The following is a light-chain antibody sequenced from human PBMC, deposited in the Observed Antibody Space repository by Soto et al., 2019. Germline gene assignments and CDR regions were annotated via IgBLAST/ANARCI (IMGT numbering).Light chain of an antibody. CDR3: QHYGSSMYT. Sequence: EIVLTQSPGTLSLSPGERATLSCRASQSVDSTYLAWYQQKPGQAPRLLIYGASSRATGIPHRVSGSGSGTDFTLTVSRLEPEDFAVYYCQHYGSSMYTFGQGTKLEIK. V-gene: IGKV3-20*01. CDR1: QSVDSTY. J-gene: IGKJ2*01. CDR2: GAS.